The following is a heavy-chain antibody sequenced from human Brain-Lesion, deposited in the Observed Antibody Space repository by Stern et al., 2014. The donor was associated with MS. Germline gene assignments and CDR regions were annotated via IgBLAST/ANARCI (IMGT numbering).Heavy chain of an antibody. CDR2: IFPRDSNT. CDR1: GYLFDDYW. CDR3: ARSPATPSGYDRFDY. J-gene: IGHJ4*02. D-gene: IGHD5-12*01. Sequence: EVHLVESGAEVKKPGESLKISCEASGYLFDDYWIGWVRQMSGRGLELVAIIFPRDSNTRYSPSVQGQVTISADKSISTAYLQGSSLRASDTAMYYCARSPATPSGYDRFDYWGQGALVTVSS. V-gene: IGHV5-51*03.